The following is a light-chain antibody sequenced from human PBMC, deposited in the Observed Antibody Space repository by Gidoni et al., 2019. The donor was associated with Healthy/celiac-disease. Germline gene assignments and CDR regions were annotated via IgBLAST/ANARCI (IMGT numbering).Light chain of an antibody. Sequence: IVLTQSPAPLSLSSGERATLSCRASQSVSSYLAWYQQKPGQAPRLRIYDASNRATGIPARFSGSGSGTDFTLTISSLEPEDFAVYYCQQRSNWPLTFGGGTKVEIK. CDR3: QQRSNWPLT. J-gene: IGKJ4*01. CDR2: DAS. CDR1: QSVSSY. V-gene: IGKV3-11*01.